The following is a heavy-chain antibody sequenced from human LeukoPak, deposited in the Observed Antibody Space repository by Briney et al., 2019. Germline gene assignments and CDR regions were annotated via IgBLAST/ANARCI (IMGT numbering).Heavy chain of an antibody. J-gene: IGHJ4*02. V-gene: IGHV3-30*02. CDR1: GFTFSSYG. Sequence: GGSLRLSCAASGFTFSSYGMHWVRQAPGKGLEWVAFIRYDGSNKYYADSVKGRFTISRDNSKNTLYLQMNSLRAEDTAVYYCAKDFALYDSSGYYFDYWGQGTLVTVSS. CDR3: AKDFALYDSSGYYFDY. D-gene: IGHD3-22*01. CDR2: IRYDGSNK.